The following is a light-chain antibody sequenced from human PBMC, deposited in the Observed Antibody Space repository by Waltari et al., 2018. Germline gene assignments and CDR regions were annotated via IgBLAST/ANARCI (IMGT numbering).Light chain of an antibody. CDR2: DVT. CDR1: SNDVGGYHY. J-gene: IGLJ2*01. CDR3: SSYGGTYFV. Sequence: QSALTQPRSVSGSPGQSVTISCTGTSNDVGGYHYVSWYQHHPGEVPKLIISDVTQRPSGVPDRFSGSKSGNTASLTISGLQADDGADYYCSSYGGTYFVFGGGTRLTVL. V-gene: IGLV2-11*01.